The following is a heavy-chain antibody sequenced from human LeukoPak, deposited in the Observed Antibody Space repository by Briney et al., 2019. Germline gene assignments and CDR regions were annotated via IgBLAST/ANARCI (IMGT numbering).Heavy chain of an antibody. CDR2: INPNNGGT. CDR1: GYSFTGYY. D-gene: IGHD3-10*01. V-gene: IGHV1-2*02. Sequence: ASVKVSCKASGYSFTGYYMHWVRQAPGQGLEWMGWINPNNGGTKYAQNFQGRVTMTRDTSISTAYMELDRLRFDDTAVYYCARDSGEVPDYWGQGTLVTVSS. CDR3: ARDSGEVPDY. J-gene: IGHJ4*02.